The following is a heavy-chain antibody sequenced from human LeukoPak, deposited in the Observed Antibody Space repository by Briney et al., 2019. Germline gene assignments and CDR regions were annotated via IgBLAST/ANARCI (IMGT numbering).Heavy chain of an antibody. Sequence: GGSLRLSCAASGFTFSSYAMHWVRQAPGKGLEWVAVISYDGSNKYYADSVKGRFTISRDNSKNTLYLQMNSLRAEDTAVYYCARDPRSDWLSPYFDYWGQGTLVTVSS. CDR2: ISYDGSNK. D-gene: IGHD3-9*01. CDR3: ARDPRSDWLSPYFDY. CDR1: GFTFSSYA. J-gene: IGHJ4*02. V-gene: IGHV3-30-3*01.